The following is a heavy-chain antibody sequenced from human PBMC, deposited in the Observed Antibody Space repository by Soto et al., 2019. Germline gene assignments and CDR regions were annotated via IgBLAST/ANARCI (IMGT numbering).Heavy chain of an antibody. CDR2: IYYSGST. CDR3: ARASTYYYDSSGYLYFQH. V-gene: IGHV4-59*01. J-gene: IGHJ1*01. Sequence: TSETLSLTCTVSGGSISSYYWSWIRQPPGKGLEWIGYIYYSGSTNYNPSLKSRVTISVDTSKNQFSLKLSSVTAADTAVYYCARASTYYYDSSGYLYFQHWGQGTLVTVSS. D-gene: IGHD3-22*01. CDR1: GGSISSYY.